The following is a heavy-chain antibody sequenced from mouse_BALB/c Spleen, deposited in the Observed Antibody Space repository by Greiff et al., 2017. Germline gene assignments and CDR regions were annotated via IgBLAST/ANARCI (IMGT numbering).Heavy chain of an antibody. CDR2: IDPETGGT. V-gene: IGHV1-15*01. CDR1: GYTFTDYE. D-gene: IGHD2-1*01. Sequence: QVQLKESGAELVRPGASVTLSCTASGYTFTDYEMHWVKQTPVHGLEWIGAIDPETGGTAYNQKFKGKATLTADKSSSTAYMELRSLTSEDSAVYYCTRYGNYAMDYWGQGTSVTVSS. CDR3: TRYGNYAMDY. J-gene: IGHJ4*01.